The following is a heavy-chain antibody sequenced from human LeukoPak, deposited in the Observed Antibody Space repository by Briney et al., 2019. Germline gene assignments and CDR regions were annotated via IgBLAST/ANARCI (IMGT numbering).Heavy chain of an antibody. D-gene: IGHD5-18*01. CDR2: IYYSGST. Sequence: PSETLSLTCTVSGGSISSYYWSWIRQPPGKGLEWIGYIYYSGSTNYNPSLKSRVTISVDTSKNQFSLKLSSVTAADTAVYYCARVTWIQLWDYFDYWGQGTLVTVSS. CDR3: ARVTWIQLWDYFDY. J-gene: IGHJ4*02. V-gene: IGHV4-59*01. CDR1: GGSISSYY.